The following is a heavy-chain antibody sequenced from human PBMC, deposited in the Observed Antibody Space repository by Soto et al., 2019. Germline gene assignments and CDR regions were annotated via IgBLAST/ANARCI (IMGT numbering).Heavy chain of an antibody. Sequence: QVQLQESGPGLVKPSETLSLTCTVSGDSISRCYWSWIWLSPGKGLEWIGYIYYSGETNYNPSVKGRVTISVDSTKSQASPKLSSVTATDTELYYGATDQGAEFLKGAGMDVWGQGTTVTVSS. D-gene: IGHD3-10*01. V-gene: IGHV4-59*01. CDR2: IYYSGET. J-gene: IGHJ6*02. CDR1: GDSISRCY. CDR3: ATDQGAEFLKGAGMDV.